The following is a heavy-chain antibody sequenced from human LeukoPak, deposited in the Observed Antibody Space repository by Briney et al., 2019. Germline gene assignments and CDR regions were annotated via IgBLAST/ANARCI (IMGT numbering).Heavy chain of an antibody. D-gene: IGHD7-27*01. CDR2: ISSTGAI. Sequence: GGSLRLSCAASGFTLSSYSMNWVRQAPGKGLEWVSCISSTGAIHYADSVEGRFTISRDNAKNSLYLEMNTLRAEDTAVYYCAREYDWGFDYWGQGTLVTVSS. CDR3: AREYDWGFDY. V-gene: IGHV3-48*04. J-gene: IGHJ4*02. CDR1: GFTLSSYS.